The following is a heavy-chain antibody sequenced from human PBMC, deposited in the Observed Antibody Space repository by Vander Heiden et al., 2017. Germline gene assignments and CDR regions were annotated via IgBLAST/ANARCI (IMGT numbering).Heavy chain of an antibody. CDR2: ISWNSHSI. J-gene: IGHJ4*02. D-gene: IGHD3-22*01. CDR1: GFTFDDYA. V-gene: IGHV3-9*01. CDR3: AKGSDYYDSSGYLDY. Sequence: EVQVVASGGGLVQPGRSLRPSCAASGFTFDDYAMHWVRQAPGKGLEWVSGISWNSHSIGYADSVKGRFTISRDNAKNSLYLQMNSLRAEDTALYYCAKGSDYYDSSGYLDYWGQGTVVTVSS.